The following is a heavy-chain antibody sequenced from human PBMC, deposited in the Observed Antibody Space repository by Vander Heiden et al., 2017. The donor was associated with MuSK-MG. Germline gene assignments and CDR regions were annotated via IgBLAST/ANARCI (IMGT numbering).Heavy chain of an antibody. V-gene: IGHV3-49*03. Sequence: ELQLVESGGGLVQPGRPLSLPCTTSGFTFSDNAMGWFRQAPGKGLEWVGFISSKANGGKTEYAASVKGRFTISRDDSKIIAYLQMNSLRTEDTAVYDCTRGWLQWDYWGQGTLVTVSS. D-gene: IGHD5-12*01. CDR3: TRGWLQWDY. J-gene: IGHJ4*02. CDR1: GFTFSDNA. CDR2: ISSKANGGKT.